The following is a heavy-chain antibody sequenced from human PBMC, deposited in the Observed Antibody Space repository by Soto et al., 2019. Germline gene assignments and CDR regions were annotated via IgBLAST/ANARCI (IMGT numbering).Heavy chain of an antibody. CDR1: GFTFSSCA. V-gene: IGHV3-30-3*01. D-gene: IGHD3-3*01. CDR3: ARDKRDLRFLEWSYYFDY. J-gene: IGHJ4*02. Sequence: QVQLVESGGGVVQPGRSLRLSCAASGFTFSSCAMHWVRQAPGKGLEWVALISYDGSNKYYADSVKGRFTISRDNSKNTLYLQMNRLRAEDTAVYYCARDKRDLRFLEWSYYFDYWGQGTLVTVSS. CDR2: ISYDGSNK.